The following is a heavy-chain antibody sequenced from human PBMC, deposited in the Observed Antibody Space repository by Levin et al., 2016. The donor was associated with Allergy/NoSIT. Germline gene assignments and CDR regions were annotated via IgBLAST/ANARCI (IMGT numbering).Heavy chain of an antibody. CDR2: TYYRSKWYN. J-gene: IGHJ4*02. CDR3: ARDTTLSAENDH. D-gene: IGHD1-1*01. V-gene: IGHV6-1*01. Sequence: WIRQSPSRGLEWLGRTYYRSKWYNDYAESVKSRITINPDTSKNRFSLQLNSVTPEDTAVYYCARDTTLSAENDHWGQGTLVTVSS.